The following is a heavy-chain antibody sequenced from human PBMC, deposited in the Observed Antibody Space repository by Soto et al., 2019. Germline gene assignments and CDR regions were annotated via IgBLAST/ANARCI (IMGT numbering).Heavy chain of an antibody. D-gene: IGHD3-22*01. V-gene: IGHV4-59*01. J-gene: IGHJ5*02. CDR3: ARDDSSGYRLSWFDP. Sequence: TSETLSLTCTVSGGSISSYYWSWIRQPPGKGLEWIGYIYYSGSTNYNPSLKSRVTISVDTSKNQFSLKLSSVTAADTAVYYCARDDSSGYRLSWFDPWGQGTLVTVSS. CDR1: GGSISSYY. CDR2: IYYSGST.